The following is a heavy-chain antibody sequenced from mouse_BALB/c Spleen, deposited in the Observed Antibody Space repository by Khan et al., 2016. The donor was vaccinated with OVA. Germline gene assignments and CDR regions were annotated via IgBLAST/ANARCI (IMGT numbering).Heavy chain of an antibody. CDR2: INPSNGYT. CDR3: VRDGAYHRNDGWFAY. V-gene: IGHV1-4*01. CDR1: GYTFTSYT. D-gene: IGHD2-14*01. J-gene: IGHJ3*01. Sequence: QLQQAGAELARPGASVKMSCKASGYTFTSYTIHWIKKRPGQGLEWIGYINPSNGYTNYNQKFKDKATLTTDKSATTAYLQLSSLTSDDSAVYNCVRDGAYHRNDGWFAYWGQGTLVTVSA.